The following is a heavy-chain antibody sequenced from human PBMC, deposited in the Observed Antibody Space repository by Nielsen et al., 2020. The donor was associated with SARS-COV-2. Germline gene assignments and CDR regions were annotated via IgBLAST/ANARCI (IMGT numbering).Heavy chain of an antibody. J-gene: IGHJ4*02. CDR1: GFTFSRYW. D-gene: IGHD3-22*01. Sequence: GESLKISCAASGFTFSRYWMSWVRQAPGKGLEWVANIKQDGSEKYYVDSVKGRFTISRDNAKNSLYLQMNSLRAQDTAVYYCASYGGHYYDRRFDYWGQGTLVTVSS. V-gene: IGHV3-7*01. CDR2: IKQDGSEK. CDR3: ASYGGHYYDRRFDY.